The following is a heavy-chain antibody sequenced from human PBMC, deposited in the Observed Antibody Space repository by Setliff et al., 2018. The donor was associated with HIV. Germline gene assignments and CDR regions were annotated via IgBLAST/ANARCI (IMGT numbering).Heavy chain of an antibody. CDR3: ARHKTNYDFYAFDV. CDR2: IHSSGTT. CDR1: GGSFSSSTYS. J-gene: IGHJ3*01. D-gene: IGHD3-3*01. Sequence: PSETLSLTCTVSGGSFSSSTYSWGWIRQPPGMGLEWIGSIHSSGTTYYNPSLKSRVAISVDTSRSQFSLKLRSVIAAGTAVYYCARHKTNYDFYAFDVWGQGTMVTVSS. V-gene: IGHV4-39*01.